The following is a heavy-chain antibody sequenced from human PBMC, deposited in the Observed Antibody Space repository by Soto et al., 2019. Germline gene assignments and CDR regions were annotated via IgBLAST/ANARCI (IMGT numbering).Heavy chain of an antibody. CDR2: IDSDGSIT. J-gene: IGHJ4*02. CDR1: GFTFNTW. V-gene: IGHV3-74*01. D-gene: IGHD2-21*02. CDR3: ATLGLQQAF. Sequence: AGGSLRLSCAASGFTFNTWMHWVRQAPGEGLVWVSSIDSDGSITSYADSVKGRFTISRDNAKNTLYLQMNSLRAEDTAVYYCATLGLQQAFWGQGTLVTVS.